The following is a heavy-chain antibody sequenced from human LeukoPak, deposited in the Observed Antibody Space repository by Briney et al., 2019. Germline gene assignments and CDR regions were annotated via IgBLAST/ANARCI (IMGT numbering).Heavy chain of an antibody. CDR2: INWNGGST. Sequence: PGGSLRLSCAASGFTFDDYGMSWVRQAPGRGVEWDSGINWNGGSTGYADSVKGRFTISRDNAKNSLYLQMNSLRAEDTALYYCARDSGITGLFDPWGQGTLVTVSS. CDR3: ARDSGITGLFDP. J-gene: IGHJ5*02. CDR1: GFTFDDYG. D-gene: IGHD1-20*01. V-gene: IGHV3-20*04.